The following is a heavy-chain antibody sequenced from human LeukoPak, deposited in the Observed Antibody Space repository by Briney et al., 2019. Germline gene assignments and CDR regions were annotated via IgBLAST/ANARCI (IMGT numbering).Heavy chain of an antibody. CDR1: GGSISSGSYY. J-gene: IGHJ6*03. Sequence: SETLSLTCTVSGGSISSGSYYWSWIRQPPGKGLEWIGYIYYSGSTNYNPSLKSRVTISVDTSKNQFSLKLSSVTAADTAVYYCARLYCSGGSCKNHYYYYYMDVWGKGTTVTVSS. D-gene: IGHD2-15*01. CDR3: ARLYCSGGSCKNHYYYYYMDV. CDR2: IYYSGST. V-gene: IGHV4-61*01.